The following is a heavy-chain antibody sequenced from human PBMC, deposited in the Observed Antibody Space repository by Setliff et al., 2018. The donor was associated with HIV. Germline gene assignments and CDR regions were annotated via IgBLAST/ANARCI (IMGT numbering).Heavy chain of an antibody. V-gene: IGHV4-34*08. CDR2: INHSGST. CDR1: SETP. CDR3: NIYYYYYMDV. Sequence: SETLSLTCHRRSSETPRSWIRQPPGKGLEWIGEINHSGSTNYNPSLKSRVTISVDTSKNQFSLKLSSVTAADTAVYYCNIYYYYYMDVWGKGTTVTVSS. J-gene: IGHJ6*03.